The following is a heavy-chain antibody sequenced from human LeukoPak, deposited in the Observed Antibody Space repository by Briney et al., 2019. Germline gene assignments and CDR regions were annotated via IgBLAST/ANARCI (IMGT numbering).Heavy chain of an antibody. D-gene: IGHD3-10*01. CDR1: GFTFSDYW. Sequence: PGGSLRLSCTASGFTFSDYWMHWVRQAPGEGLVWVSRTNTDASTTTYADSVKGRFTISRDNTKNTVYLQMDSLRAEDTAVYYCARGMTYYYGSGKFDYWGQGSLVTVSS. V-gene: IGHV3-74*01. CDR3: ARGMTYYYGSGKFDY. J-gene: IGHJ4*02. CDR2: TNTDASTT.